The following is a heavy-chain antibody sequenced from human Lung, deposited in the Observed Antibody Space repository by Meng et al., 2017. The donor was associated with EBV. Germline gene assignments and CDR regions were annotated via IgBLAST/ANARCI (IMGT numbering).Heavy chain of an antibody. J-gene: IGHJ5*02. CDR2: ISSSGSTI. Sequence: QVQLVESGGGLVKPGGSLRLSCAXSGFTFSDYYMSRIRQAPGKGLEWVSYISSSGSTIYYADYVKGRFTISRDNAKNSLYLQMNSLRAEDTAVYYCASPPFVPAAIRVGFDTWGQGTLVTVSS. CDR3: ASPPFVPAAIRVGFDT. CDR1: GFTFSDYY. D-gene: IGHD2-2*01. V-gene: IGHV3-11*01.